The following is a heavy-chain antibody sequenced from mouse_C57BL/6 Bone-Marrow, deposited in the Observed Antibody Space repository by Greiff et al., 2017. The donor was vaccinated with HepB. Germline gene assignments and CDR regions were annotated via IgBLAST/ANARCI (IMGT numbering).Heavy chain of an antibody. D-gene: IGHD2-5*01. V-gene: IGHV1-15*01. J-gene: IGHJ2*01. CDR1: GYTFTDYE. Sequence: QVQLKQSGAELVRPGASVTLSCKASGYTFTDYEMHWVKQTPVHGLEWIGAIDPETGGTAYNQKFKGKAILTADKSSSTAYMELRSLTSEDSAVYYCTRVYSNYPYYFDYWGQGTTLTVSS. CDR2: IDPETGGT. CDR3: TRVYSNYPYYFDY.